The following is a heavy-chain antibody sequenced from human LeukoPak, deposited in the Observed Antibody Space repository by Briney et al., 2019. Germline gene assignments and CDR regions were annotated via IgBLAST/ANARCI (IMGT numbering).Heavy chain of an antibody. CDR1: GGSISSSSYY. Sequence: SETLSLTCTVSGGSISSSSYYWGWIRQPPGKGLEWIGSTYYSGSTYYNPSLKSRVTISVDTSKNQFSLKLSSVTAADTAVYYCARREEYSSSWYNAEPHDAFDIWGQGTMVTVSS. J-gene: IGHJ3*02. D-gene: IGHD6-13*01. CDR2: TYYSGST. CDR3: ARREEYSSSWYNAEPHDAFDI. V-gene: IGHV4-39*01.